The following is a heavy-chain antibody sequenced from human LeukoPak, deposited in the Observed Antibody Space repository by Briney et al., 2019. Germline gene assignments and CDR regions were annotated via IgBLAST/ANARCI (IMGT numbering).Heavy chain of an antibody. D-gene: IGHD3-22*01. CDR1: GGSISGSSWF. V-gene: IGHV4-39*01. CDR2: VSSGGTT. CDR3: STDYFDSSGYLTGFDY. J-gene: IGHJ4*02. Sequence: PSETLSLTCTVSGGSISGSSWFWGWSRQPPGKGLEWIGSVSSGGTTYYNPSLKSRVTISVGTSKTQFSLKLSTVTAADTAIYYCSTDYFDSSGYLTGFDYWGQGTLVTVSS.